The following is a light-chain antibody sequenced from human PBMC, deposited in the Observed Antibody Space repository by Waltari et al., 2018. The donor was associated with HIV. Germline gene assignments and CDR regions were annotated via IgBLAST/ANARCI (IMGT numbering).Light chain of an antibody. CDR3: QQYNNWPPEIT. Sequence: EIVMTQSPATLSVSPGERATLSCRASQSVSSNLAWYQQKPGQAPRLLVFGAYARATGIPARFSGSGSVTEFTLTISSLQAEDFAVYYCQQYNNWPPEITFGPGTKVDIK. CDR2: GAY. V-gene: IGKV3-15*01. J-gene: IGKJ3*01. CDR1: QSVSSN.